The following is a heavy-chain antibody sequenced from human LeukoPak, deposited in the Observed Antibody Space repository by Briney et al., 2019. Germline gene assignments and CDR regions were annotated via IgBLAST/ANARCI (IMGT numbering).Heavy chain of an antibody. Sequence: SETLSLTCSVSGSSISDSYWGWIRQPAGSGLEWIGRFNRNGITKYNPSLGSRVTMSVDPSKNQLSLTLRSVTAADTALYYCGKESMSVAGTVEVWGQGILVTVS. CDR3: GKESMSVAGTVEV. V-gene: IGHV4-4*07. D-gene: IGHD6-19*01. J-gene: IGHJ4*02. CDR2: FNRNGIT. CDR1: GSSISDSY.